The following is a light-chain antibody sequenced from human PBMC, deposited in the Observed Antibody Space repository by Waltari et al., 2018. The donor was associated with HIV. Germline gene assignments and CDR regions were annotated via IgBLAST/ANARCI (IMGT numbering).Light chain of an antibody. CDR2: ANS. CDR1: NCTIVAGHD. J-gene: IGLJ3*02. Sequence: QSLLTQPPSVSATPGQRITISCTGSNCTIVAGHDFAWYRQLPGTAPRLPIFANSNRPSGVSDRISGFKSTAFASLATPGLQAADEGYYYCQYSDICLHGLWVFGGGTKVTVL. CDR3: QYSDICLHGLWV. V-gene: IGLV1-40*01.